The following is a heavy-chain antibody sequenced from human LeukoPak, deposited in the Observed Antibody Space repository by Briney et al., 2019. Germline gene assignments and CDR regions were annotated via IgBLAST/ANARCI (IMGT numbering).Heavy chain of an antibody. CDR3: AKATQRGYSYGAWY. D-gene: IGHD5-18*01. V-gene: IGHV3-23*01. J-gene: IGHJ4*02. CDR2: ISGSGGST. CDR1: GFTFDDYG. Sequence: GGSLRLSCAASGFTFDDYGMSWVRQAPGKGLEWVSAISGSGGSTYYADSVKGRFTISRDNSKNTLYLQMNSLRAEDTAVYYCAKATQRGYSYGAWYWGQGTLVTVSS.